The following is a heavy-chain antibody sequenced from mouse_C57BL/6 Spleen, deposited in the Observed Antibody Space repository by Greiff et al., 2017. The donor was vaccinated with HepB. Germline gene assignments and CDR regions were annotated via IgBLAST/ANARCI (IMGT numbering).Heavy chain of an antibody. CDR2: INPNYGTT. J-gene: IGHJ1*03. CDR1: GYSFTDYN. D-gene: IGHD2-4*01. CDR3: ALYYDYDRYFDV. V-gene: IGHV1-39*01. Sequence: VQLKQSGPELVKPGASVKISCKASGYSFTDYNMNWVKQSNGKSLEWIGVINPNYGTTSYNQKFKGKATFTVDQSSSTAYMQLNSLTSEDSAVYYCALYYDYDRYFDVWGTGTTVTVSS.